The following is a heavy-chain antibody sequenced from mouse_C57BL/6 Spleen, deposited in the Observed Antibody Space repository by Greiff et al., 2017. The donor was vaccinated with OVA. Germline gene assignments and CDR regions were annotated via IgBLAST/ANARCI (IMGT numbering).Heavy chain of an antibody. J-gene: IGHJ2*01. D-gene: IGHD1-1*01. CDR2: IRNKANNHAT. Sequence: EVKLLESGGGLVQPGGSMKLSCAASGFTFSDAWMDWVRQSPEKGLEWVAEIRNKANNHATYYAESVKGRFTISRDDSKSSVYLQMNSLRAEDTGIYYCTGITTVVASPFDYWGQGTTLTVSS. V-gene: IGHV6-6*01. CDR3: TGITTVVASPFDY. CDR1: GFTFSDAW.